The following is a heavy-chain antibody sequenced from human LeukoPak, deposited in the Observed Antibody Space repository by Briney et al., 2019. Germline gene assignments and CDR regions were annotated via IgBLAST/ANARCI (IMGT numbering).Heavy chain of an antibody. D-gene: IGHD5-18*01. V-gene: IGHV4-38-2*01. J-gene: IGHJ4*02. CDR3: ARQVGYSYGYWCY. CDR2: IYHSGST. CDR1: GYSISSGYY. Sequence: SETLSLTCAVSGYSISSGYYWGWIRQPPGKGLEWIGSIYHSGSTYYNPSLKSRVTISVDTSKNQFSLKLSSVTAADTAVYYCARQVGYSYGYWCYWGQGTLVTVSS.